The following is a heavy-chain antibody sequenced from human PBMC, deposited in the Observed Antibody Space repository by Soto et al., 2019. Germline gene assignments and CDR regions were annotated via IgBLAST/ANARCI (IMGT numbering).Heavy chain of an antibody. CDR2: IYPGDSDT. J-gene: IGHJ5*02. V-gene: IGHV5-51*03. Sequence: EVQLVQSRAEVKKPGESLKISCKGSGYSFTDYWIGWVRQMPGKGLEWMGIIYPGDSDTRYSPSFQGQVTLSADKSIRTADLHWSSLKASDTAIYYCARARVGGTTGWFDPWGQGTLVTVSS. CDR1: GYSFTDYW. D-gene: IGHD1-26*01. CDR3: ARARVGGTTGWFDP.